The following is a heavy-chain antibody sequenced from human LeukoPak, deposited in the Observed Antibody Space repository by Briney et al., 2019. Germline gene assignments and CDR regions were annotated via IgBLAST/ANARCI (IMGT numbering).Heavy chain of an antibody. V-gene: IGHV3-30-3*01. Sequence: GRSLRLSCAASGFTFSSYAMHWVRQAPGKGLEWVAVISYDGSNKYYADSVKGRFTISRDNSKNTLYLQMNSLRAEDTAVYYCARDHTVTHSYYFDYWGQGTLVTVSS. D-gene: IGHD4-17*01. CDR1: GFTFSSYA. J-gene: IGHJ4*02. CDR3: ARDHTVTHSYYFDY. CDR2: ISYDGSNK.